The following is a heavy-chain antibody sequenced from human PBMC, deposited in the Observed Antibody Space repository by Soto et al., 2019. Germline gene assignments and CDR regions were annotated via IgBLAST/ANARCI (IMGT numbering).Heavy chain of an antibody. CDR1: GFSLSTSGVG. J-gene: IGHJ4*02. V-gene: IGHV2-5*01. Sequence: QITLKESGPTLVKPTQTLTLTCTFSGFSLSTSGVGVGWIRQPPGKALEWLALIYWNDDERYSPSLKSRLTITKDTSKKQVVLTMTNMAPVDTATYYCACTYDFWSGYPSYFDYWGQGTLVTVSS. CDR3: ACTYDFWSGYPSYFDY. D-gene: IGHD3-3*01. CDR2: IYWNDDE.